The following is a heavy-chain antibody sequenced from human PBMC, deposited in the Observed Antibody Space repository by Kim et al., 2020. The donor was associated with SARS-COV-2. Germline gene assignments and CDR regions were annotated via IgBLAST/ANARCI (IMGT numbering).Heavy chain of an antibody. CDR1: GGSISSGGYY. Sequence: SETLSLTCTVSGGSISSGGYYWTWIRQHPGKGLEWIGHIYYSVTTDYNPSLKSRVTISVDTSKNQFSLMLRSVTAADTAVYYCVRDGDDLPDVWGQGTTVIVSS. CDR3: VRDGDDLPDV. D-gene: IGHD7-27*01. CDR2: IYYSVTT. V-gene: IGHV4-31*03. J-gene: IGHJ6*02.